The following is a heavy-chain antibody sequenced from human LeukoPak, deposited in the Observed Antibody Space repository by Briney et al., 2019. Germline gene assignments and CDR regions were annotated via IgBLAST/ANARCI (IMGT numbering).Heavy chain of an antibody. CDR1: GGSFSGYY. CDR2: INHSGST. CDR3: ARDHGDCSSTSCNNWFDP. J-gene: IGHJ5*02. Sequence: SETLSLTCAVYGGSFSGYYWSWIRQPPGKGLEWIGEINHSGSTNYNPSLKSRVTISVDTPKNQFSLKLSSVTAADTAVYYCARDHGDCSSTSCNNWFDPWGQGTLVTVSS. V-gene: IGHV4-34*01. D-gene: IGHD2-2*01.